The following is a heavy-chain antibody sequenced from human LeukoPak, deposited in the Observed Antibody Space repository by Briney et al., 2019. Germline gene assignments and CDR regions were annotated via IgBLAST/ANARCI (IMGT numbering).Heavy chain of an antibody. V-gene: IGHV3-30*02. CDR3: AKLDTAMVTLFYYYYYMDV. CDR1: GFTFSSYG. Sequence: GGSLRLSCAASGFTFSSYGMHWVRQAPGKGLEWVAFIRYDGSNKYYADSVKGRFTISRDNSKNTLYLQMNSLRAEDTAVYYCAKLDTAMVTLFYYYYYMDVWGKGTTVTISS. D-gene: IGHD5-18*01. J-gene: IGHJ6*03. CDR2: IRYDGSNK.